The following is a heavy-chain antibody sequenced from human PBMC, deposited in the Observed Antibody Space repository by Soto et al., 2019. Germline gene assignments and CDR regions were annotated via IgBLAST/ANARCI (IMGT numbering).Heavy chain of an antibody. CDR2: IIPIFGTA. D-gene: IGHD4-17*01. Sequence: ASVKVSCKASGGTFSSYSISWVRQAPGQGLGWMGGIIPIFGTANYAQKFQGRVTITADESTSTAYMELSSLRSEDTAVYYCARGPPTNTVNYYYYGMDVWGQGTTGTVSS. V-gene: IGHV1-69*13. CDR3: ARGPPTNTVNYYYYGMDV. J-gene: IGHJ6*02. CDR1: GGTFSSYS.